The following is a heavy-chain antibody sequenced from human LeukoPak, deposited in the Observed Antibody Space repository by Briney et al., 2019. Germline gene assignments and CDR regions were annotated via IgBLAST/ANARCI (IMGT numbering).Heavy chain of an antibody. J-gene: IGHJ4*02. V-gene: IGHV4-59*12. Sequence: SETLSLTCTVSGGSINSYYWNWIRQPPGKGLEWIGSIYYSGSTYYNPSLKSRVTISVDTSKNQFSLKLSSVTAADTAVYYCARVLTMTTVLHYFDYWGQETLVTVSS. D-gene: IGHD4-17*01. CDR2: IYYSGST. CDR1: GGSINSYY. CDR3: ARVLTMTTVLHYFDY.